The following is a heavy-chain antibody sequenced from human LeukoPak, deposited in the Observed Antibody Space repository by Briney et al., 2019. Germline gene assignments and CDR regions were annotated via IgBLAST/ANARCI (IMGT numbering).Heavy chain of an antibody. CDR2: ITSKSNYI. Sequence: GGSLRLSCSASGFTFSVYSMNWVRQPPGKGLEWVSSITSKSNYIYYADSVKGRFTISRDNAMNSVFLQLNSLRAEDSAVYYCTSGLIAIESDNNLYQYMDVWGKGTTVTVSS. CDR3: TSGLIAIESDNNLYQYMDV. CDR1: GFTFSVYS. J-gene: IGHJ6*03. D-gene: IGHD2-21*01. V-gene: IGHV3-21*01.